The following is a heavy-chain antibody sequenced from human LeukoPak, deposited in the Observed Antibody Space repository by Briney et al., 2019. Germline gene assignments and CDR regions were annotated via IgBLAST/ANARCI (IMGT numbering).Heavy chain of an antibody. CDR2: INPNSGGT. Sequence: ASVKVSCKASGYTFTGYYMHWVRQAPGQGLEWMGWINPNSGGTNYAQKFQGRVTMTRDTSISTAYMELSRLRSDDTAVYYCARSPITIFGVVKGAFDIWGQGTMVTVSS. CDR1: GYTFTGYY. D-gene: IGHD3-3*01. V-gene: IGHV1-2*02. CDR3: ARSPITIFGVVKGAFDI. J-gene: IGHJ3*02.